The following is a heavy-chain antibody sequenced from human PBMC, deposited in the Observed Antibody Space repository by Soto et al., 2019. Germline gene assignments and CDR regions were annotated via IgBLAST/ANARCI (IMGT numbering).Heavy chain of an antibody. Sequence: SQTLSLTCAISGDSVSGNSAAWNWIRQSPSRGLEWLGRTYYRSKWYNDYAVSVKSRITVTPDTSKNQFSLHLNSVTPEDTAVYYCASEFPHYESSDSYFDYWGQGAMVTVYS. D-gene: IGHD3-22*01. V-gene: IGHV6-1*01. CDR1: GDSVSGNSAA. J-gene: IGHJ4*02. CDR2: TYYRSKWYN. CDR3: ASEFPHYESSDSYFDY.